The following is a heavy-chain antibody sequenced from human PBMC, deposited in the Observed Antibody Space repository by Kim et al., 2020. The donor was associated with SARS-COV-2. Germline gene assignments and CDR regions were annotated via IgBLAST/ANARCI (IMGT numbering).Heavy chain of an antibody. J-gene: IGHJ4*02. Sequence: LQGRVTITADESTSAAYMELSSLRSEDTAVYYCARLYYYDSSGYYQTFDYWGQGTLVTVSS. V-gene: IGHV1-69*01. CDR3: ARLYYYDSSGYYQTFDY. D-gene: IGHD3-22*01.